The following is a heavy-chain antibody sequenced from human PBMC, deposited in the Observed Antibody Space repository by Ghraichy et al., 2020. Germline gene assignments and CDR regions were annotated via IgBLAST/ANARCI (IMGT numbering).Heavy chain of an antibody. CDR2: ISTGVSTI. D-gene: IGHD2-15*01. CDR3: AGCSGGTCSSSGLDY. V-gene: IGHV3-48*02. J-gene: IGHJ4*02. CDR1: GFTFSRYS. Sequence: GGSLRLSCAASGFTFSRYSMNWVRQAPGKGLEWISYISTGVSTIYYAGSVKGRFTISRDNARNSLYLQMNSLRDEDTAVYYCAGCSGGTCSSSGLDYWGQGTLVTVSS.